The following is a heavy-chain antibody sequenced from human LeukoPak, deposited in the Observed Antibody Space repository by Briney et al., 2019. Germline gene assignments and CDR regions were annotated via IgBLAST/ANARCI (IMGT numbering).Heavy chain of an antibody. J-gene: IGHJ4*02. CDR2: INVHKGNT. D-gene: IGHD3-10*01. V-gene: IGHV1-18*01. CDR3: AREEYLSGSYVDD. Sequence: ASVKVSCKHSGTIFNTYVFSWVRQSPGQGLKWIGWINVHKGNTNYAEKFQGRVTMTADTSTSTVYMELRSLTSDDTAVYYCAREEYLSGSYVDDWGQGTLVTVSS. CDR1: GTIFNTYV.